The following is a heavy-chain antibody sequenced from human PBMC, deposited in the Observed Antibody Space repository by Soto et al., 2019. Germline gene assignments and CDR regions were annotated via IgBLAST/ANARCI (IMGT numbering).Heavy chain of an antibody. V-gene: IGHV3-30*18. D-gene: IGHD5-12*01. CDR2: ISYGGSNK. CDR1: GFTFSNYG. Sequence: QVQLVESGGGVVQPGRSLRLSCAASGFTFSNYGMHWVRQAPGKGLEWVAVISYGGSNKYYADSVKGRLTISRDNSKNTLYMQMNSLRGEDTAVYYCAKDNGSGCDWLRVGDASDIWGQGRMVTVSS. J-gene: IGHJ3*02. CDR3: AKDNGSGCDWLRVGDASDI.